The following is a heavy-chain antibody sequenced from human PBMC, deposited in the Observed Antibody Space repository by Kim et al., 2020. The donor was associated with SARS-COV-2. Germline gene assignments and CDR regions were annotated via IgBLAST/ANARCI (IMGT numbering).Heavy chain of an antibody. V-gene: IGHV3-23*01. J-gene: IGHJ2*01. CDR1: GFTFSSYA. D-gene: IGHD5-18*01. Sequence: GGSLRLSCAASGFTFSSYAMSWVRQAPGKGLEWVSAISGSGGSTYYADSVKGRFTISRDNSKNTLYLQMNSLRAEDTAVYYCAKEGEEVDTAMVSWYFDLWGRGTLVTVSS. CDR2: ISGSGGST. CDR3: AKEGEEVDTAMVSWYFDL.